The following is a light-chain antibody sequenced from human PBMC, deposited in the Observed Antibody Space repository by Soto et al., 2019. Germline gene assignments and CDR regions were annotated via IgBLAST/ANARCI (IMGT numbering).Light chain of an antibody. Sequence: EIVLTQSPGTLSVSPGEKVTLSCRASQTVTNIFLAWYQQKPGQAPRLLIYDTSIRATGIPDRFSGSGSGTDFSRTISGLEPEDFAVYYCHKSESSWTFGQGTKVEIK. J-gene: IGKJ1*01. CDR2: DTS. V-gene: IGKV3-20*01. CDR1: QTVTNIF. CDR3: HKSESSWT.